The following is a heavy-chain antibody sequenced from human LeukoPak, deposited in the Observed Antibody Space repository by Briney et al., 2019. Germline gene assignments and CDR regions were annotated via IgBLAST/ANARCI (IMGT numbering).Heavy chain of an antibody. CDR3: ARIAAAGNRRLNY. CDR2: MKPNSGNT. J-gene: IGHJ4*02. CDR1: GYTFTSYD. Sequence: GASVKVSCKASGYTFTSYDSNWVRQATGQGLEWSGWMKPNSGNTDYAQKFQGRIIVSRNTSISTAYMELSSLTSEDTAIYYCARIAAAGNRRLNYWGQGTLVTVAS. V-gene: IGHV1-8*01. D-gene: IGHD6-13*01.